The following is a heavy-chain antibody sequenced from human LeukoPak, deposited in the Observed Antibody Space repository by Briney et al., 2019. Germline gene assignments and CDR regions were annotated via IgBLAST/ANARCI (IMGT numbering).Heavy chain of an antibody. J-gene: IGHJ4*02. CDR3: AREQNNGDSRFFDY. Sequence: GGSLRLSCSASGLNFSSYWMHWVRQVPGKGLVWISRISTDGNTTTYADSVKGRLTISRDNAKNTLYLQMNSLRADDTALYYCAREQNNGDSRFFDYWGQGTLVTVSS. V-gene: IGHV3-74*01. D-gene: IGHD1/OR15-1a*01. CDR2: ISTDGNTT. CDR1: GLNFSSYW.